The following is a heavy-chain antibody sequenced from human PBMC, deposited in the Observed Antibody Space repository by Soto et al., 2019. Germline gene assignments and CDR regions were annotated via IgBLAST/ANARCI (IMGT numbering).Heavy chain of an antibody. D-gene: IGHD3-22*01. Sequence: QVQLVQSGAEVKKPGSSVKVSCKASGGTFSSYAISWLRQAPGQGHEWMGGIIPIFGTANYAQKFEGRVTITADESTNTDYMELSSLRSEDTAVYYCAGGYDSSGYYPAGDWGQGTLVTVSS. CDR2: IIPIFGTA. CDR3: AGGYDSSGYYPAGD. CDR1: GGTFSSYA. V-gene: IGHV1-69*01. J-gene: IGHJ4*02.